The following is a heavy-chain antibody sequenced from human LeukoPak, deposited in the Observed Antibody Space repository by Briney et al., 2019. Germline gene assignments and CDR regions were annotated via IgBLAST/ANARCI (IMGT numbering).Heavy chain of an antibody. J-gene: IGHJ4*02. V-gene: IGHV4-59*01. CDR3: ARRPPRGSYFDY. Sequence: SETLSLTCTVSGGSINNYYWGWIRQPPGKGLEWIGYIHYSGITNYNPSLKGRDTISVDTSKNQFSLRLNSVTAADTAVYYCARRPPRGSYFDYWGQGTLVTVSS. D-gene: IGHD3-16*01. CDR1: GGSINNYY. CDR2: IHYSGIT.